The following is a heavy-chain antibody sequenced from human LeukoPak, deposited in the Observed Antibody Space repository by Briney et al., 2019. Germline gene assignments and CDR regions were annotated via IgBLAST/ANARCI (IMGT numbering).Heavy chain of an antibody. CDR2: IIPVLGIA. CDR1: GGTFSSYA. J-gene: IGHJ4*02. Sequence: GASVKVSCKASGGTFSSYAISWVRRAPGQGLEWMGLIIPVLGIANYAQKFQGRVTITAETSTSTAYMEMRRLGAENTAVYYCARDSSNYTSPYYYDSSGSKALDYWGQGTLVTVSS. V-gene: IGHV1-69*10. CDR3: ARDSSNYTSPYYYDSSGSKALDY. D-gene: IGHD3-22*01.